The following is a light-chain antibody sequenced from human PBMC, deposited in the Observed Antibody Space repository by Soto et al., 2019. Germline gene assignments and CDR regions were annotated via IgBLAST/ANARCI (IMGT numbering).Light chain of an antibody. CDR2: GAS. Sequence: EIVMTQSPATLSVSPGERATLSCRASQSVGINLAWYQQKPGQAPRRLIYGASTRATGIPARLSVSGSVSEFTLTISSLQSEDFAVYYCQHYNNWPPWTFGQGTKVEIK. CDR1: QSVGIN. J-gene: IGKJ1*01. V-gene: IGKV3-15*01. CDR3: QHYNNWPPWT.